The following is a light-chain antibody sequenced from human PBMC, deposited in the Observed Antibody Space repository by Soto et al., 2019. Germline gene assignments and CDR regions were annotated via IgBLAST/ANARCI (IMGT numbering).Light chain of an antibody. CDR3: SSYTSSSTLDVV. V-gene: IGLV2-14*01. CDR2: DVS. J-gene: IGLJ2*01. CDR1: SSDVGGYNY. Sequence: QSALTQPASVSGSPGQSITISCTGTSSDVGGYNYVSWYQQHPGKAPKLMIYDVSNRPSGVSNRFSGSNSGNTASLTISGLQAEDEADYYCSSYTSSSTLDVVFGGGTKLTVL.